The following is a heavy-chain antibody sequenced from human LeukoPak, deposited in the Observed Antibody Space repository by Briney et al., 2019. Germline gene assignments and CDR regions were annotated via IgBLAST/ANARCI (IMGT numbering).Heavy chain of an antibody. V-gene: IGHV3-33*01. J-gene: IGHJ3*02. CDR3: ARDALAAAGTGAFDI. CDR1: GFTFSSYG. D-gene: IGHD6-13*01. CDR2: IWYDGSNK. Sequence: GGSLRLSCAASGFTFSSYGMPWVRQAPGKGLEWVAVIWYDGSNKYYADSVKGLFTISRDNSKNTLYLQMNSLRAEDTAVYYCARDALAAAGTGAFDIWGQGTMVTVSS.